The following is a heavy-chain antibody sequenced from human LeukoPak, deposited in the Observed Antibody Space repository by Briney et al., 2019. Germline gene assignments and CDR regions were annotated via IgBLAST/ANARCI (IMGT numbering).Heavy chain of an antibody. Sequence: SETLSLTCTVSGGSISSYYWSWIRQPPGKGLEWIGYIYYSGSTNYNPSLKSRVTISVDTSKNQFSLKLSSVTAADTAVYYCARDGANTYYYYMDVWGKGTTVTFSS. CDR3: ARDGANTYYYYMDV. CDR2: IYYSGST. CDR1: GGSISSYY. J-gene: IGHJ6*03. D-gene: IGHD3-16*01. V-gene: IGHV4-59*01.